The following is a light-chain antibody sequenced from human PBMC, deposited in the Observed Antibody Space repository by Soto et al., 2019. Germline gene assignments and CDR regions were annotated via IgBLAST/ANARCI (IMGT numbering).Light chain of an antibody. CDR2: VAP. CDR1: QNIDTY. J-gene: IGKJ1*01. CDR3: KKSYSSNRK. Sequence: DIQLTQSPSSLFASVGDSVTITCRASQNIDTYLNWYQVKPGKAPKLLLSVAPGFQSAAPSNFSGSGSGTDLSISISSMQPEDFETYYCKKSYSSNRKFGQGTKVDIK. V-gene: IGKV1-39*01.